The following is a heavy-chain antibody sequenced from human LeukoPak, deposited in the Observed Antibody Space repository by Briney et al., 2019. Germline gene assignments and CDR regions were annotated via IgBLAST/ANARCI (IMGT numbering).Heavy chain of an antibody. CDR3: ARGGGLDV. D-gene: IGHD3-16*01. CDR2: INHNGNVN. J-gene: IGHJ6*02. Sequence: GGSLRLSCAASGFALSSYWMNWARQAPGKGLEWVASINHNGNVNYYVDSVKGRFTISRDNAKNSLYLQMSNLRAEDTAVYFCARGGGLDVWGQGATVTVSS. V-gene: IGHV3-7*03. CDR1: GFALSSYW.